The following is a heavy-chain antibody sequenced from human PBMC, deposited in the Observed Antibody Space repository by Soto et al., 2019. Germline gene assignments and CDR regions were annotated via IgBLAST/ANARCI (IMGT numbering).Heavy chain of an antibody. Sequence: WGSLRLSCVVSGFTFIDFGIHFVRHSPGEGLAWVASISKDGLDRYYSESVKGRFTISRDDSKNTVFLQMNSLKVEDTAAYFCASPREGQWLVFDHWGQRTLVTVSS. D-gene: IGHD6-19*01. V-gene: IGHV3-30*06. J-gene: IGHJ4*02. CDR2: ISKDGLDR. CDR1: GFTFIDFG. CDR3: ASPREGQWLVFDH.